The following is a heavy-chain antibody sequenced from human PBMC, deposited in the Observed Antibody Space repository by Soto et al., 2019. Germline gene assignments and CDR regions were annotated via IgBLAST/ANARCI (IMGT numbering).Heavy chain of an antibody. CDR1: GFTVSSNY. Sequence: GGSLRLSCAASGFTVSSNYMSWVRQAPGKGLEWVSVIYSGGSTYYADSVKGRFTISRHNSKNTLYLQMNSLRAEDTAVYYCAREGGYCSGGSCYDYMDVWGKGTTVTVSS. D-gene: IGHD2-15*01. J-gene: IGHJ6*03. CDR2: IYSGGST. CDR3: AREGGYCSGGSCYDYMDV. V-gene: IGHV3-53*04.